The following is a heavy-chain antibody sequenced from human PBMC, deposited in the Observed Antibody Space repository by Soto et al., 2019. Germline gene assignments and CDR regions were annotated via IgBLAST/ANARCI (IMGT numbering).Heavy chain of an antibody. CDR2: IYYSGNT. CDR3: ARRMRGAYGIFEY. Sequence: PSETLSLTCTVSGGSINTYYWSWIRQPPGKGLEWIGYIYYSGNTYYNPSLKSRVAISVDTSKNQFSLKLSSVIAADTAIYYCARRMRGAYGIFEYWGQGTLVTVS. J-gene: IGHJ4*02. V-gene: IGHV4-59*01. CDR1: GGSINTYY. D-gene: IGHD2-21*01.